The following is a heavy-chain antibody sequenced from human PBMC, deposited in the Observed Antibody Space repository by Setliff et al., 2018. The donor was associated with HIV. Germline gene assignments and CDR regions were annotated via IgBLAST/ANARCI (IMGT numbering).Heavy chain of an antibody. CDR2: LHHGGST. Sequence: SETLSLTCSVYGTSFSDHYWSWVRQTPGKGLERIGSLHHGGSTYKNPSLNSRVTISVDTSKDQFSLKLSSMTAADTAIYYCARDYGFGQPIFGFDVWGQGAMVTVSS. J-gene: IGHJ3*01. CDR1: GTSFSDHY. D-gene: IGHD3-10*01. V-gene: IGHV4-34*01. CDR3: ARDYGFGQPIFGFDV.